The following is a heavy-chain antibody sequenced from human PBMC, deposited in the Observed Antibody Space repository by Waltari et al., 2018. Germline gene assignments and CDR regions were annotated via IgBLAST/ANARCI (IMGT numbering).Heavy chain of an antibody. CDR1: AGSLSGYY. D-gene: IGHD3-3*01. CDR3: ARVKGTSGGLRFLEWLPTHNWFDP. J-gene: IGHJ5*02. CDR2: INHSGST. V-gene: IGHV4-34*01. Sequence: QVQLQQWGAGLLKPSETLSLTCAVYAGSLSGYYWRWIRQPRGKGLGWIGEINHSGSTNYNPSLKSRVTISVDTSKNQFSLKLSSVTAADTAVYYCARVKGTSGGLRFLEWLPTHNWFDPWGQGTLVTVSS.